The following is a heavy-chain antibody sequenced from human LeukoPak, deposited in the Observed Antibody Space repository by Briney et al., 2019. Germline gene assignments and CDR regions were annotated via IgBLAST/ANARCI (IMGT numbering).Heavy chain of an antibody. J-gene: IGHJ5*02. CDR3: AKSDWFDP. CDR2: SKYDGSTA. CDR1: GFTLKNYW. Sequence: GESLRLSCETSGFTLKNYWMSWLRRAPGKGLEWVSRSKYDGSTAMYAESVKGRFTISRDNARGTLYLQMNSLRVDDTAVYSCAKSDWFDPCGRGILVTVSS. V-gene: IGHV3-74*03.